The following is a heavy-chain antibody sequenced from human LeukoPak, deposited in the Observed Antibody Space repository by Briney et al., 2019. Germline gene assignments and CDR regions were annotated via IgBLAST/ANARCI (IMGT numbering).Heavy chain of an antibody. V-gene: IGHV4-34*01. CDR3: ARVTYCTTTSCHPLGWFDP. Sequence: PSETLSLTCAVSGGPFSGYYWSWIRQAPGKGLEWIGEINHSGSLNYNPSLKSRLLILVDTSKNQFSLKLSSVTAADTAVYYCARVTYCTTTSCHPLGWFDPWGQGTLVTVSS. D-gene: IGHD2-8*01. CDR1: GGPFSGYY. J-gene: IGHJ5*02. CDR2: INHSGSL.